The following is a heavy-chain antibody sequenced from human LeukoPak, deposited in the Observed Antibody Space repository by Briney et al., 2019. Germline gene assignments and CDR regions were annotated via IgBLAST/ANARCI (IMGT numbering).Heavy chain of an antibody. CDR2: INHSGST. J-gene: IGHJ4*02. D-gene: IGHD2-15*01. CDR3: ARMVQWWFAGFDY. V-gene: IGHV4-34*01. CDR1: GGSFSGYY. Sequence: PSETLSLTCAVYGGSFSGYYWSWIRQPPGKGLEWIGEINHSGSTNYNPSLKSRVTISVDTSKNQFSLKLSSVTAADTAVYYCARMVQWWFAGFDYWGPGTLVTVSS.